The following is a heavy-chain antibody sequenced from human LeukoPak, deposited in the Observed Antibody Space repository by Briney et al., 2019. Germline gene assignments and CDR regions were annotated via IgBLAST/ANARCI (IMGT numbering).Heavy chain of an antibody. D-gene: IGHD5-12*01. CDR3: AGGDIVATILGYYYYYMDV. CDR1: GGTFISYA. V-gene: IGHV1-69*01. CDR2: IIPIFGTA. J-gene: IGHJ6*03. Sequence: GSSVKVSCKASGGTFISYAISWVRQAPGQGLEWMGGIIPIFGTANYAQKFQGRVTVTADESTSTAYMELSSLRSEDTAVYYCAGGDIVATILGYYYYYMDVWGKGTTVTVSS.